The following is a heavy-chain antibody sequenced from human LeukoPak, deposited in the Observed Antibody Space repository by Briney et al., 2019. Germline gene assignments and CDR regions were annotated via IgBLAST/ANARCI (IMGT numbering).Heavy chain of an antibody. Sequence: GESLKISCKGSGYSFTNCWIGWVRQMPGKGLEWMGIIYPGDSDTRYSPSFQGQVTISADKSISTAYLTWSSLKASDTAMYYCARHSGSGSYRSVFGYWGQGTLVTVSS. J-gene: IGHJ4*02. D-gene: IGHD3-10*01. CDR3: ARHSGSGSYRSVFGY. CDR1: GYSFTNCW. V-gene: IGHV5-51*01. CDR2: IYPGDSDT.